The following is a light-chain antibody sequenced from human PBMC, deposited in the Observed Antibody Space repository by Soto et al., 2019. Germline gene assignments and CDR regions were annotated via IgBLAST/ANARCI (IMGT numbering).Light chain of an antibody. J-gene: IGKJ5*01. CDR3: QQYGYSPIT. CDR2: GAS. CDR1: QSVTRNY. Sequence: EIVLTQPPCTLSLSPGERATLSFRASQSVTRNYLAWYQQKPGQAPRLLIYGASSRATGIPDRFSGSGSGTDFTLTIDGLEPEDFVVYYCQQYGYSPITFGQGTRLQT. V-gene: IGKV3-20*01.